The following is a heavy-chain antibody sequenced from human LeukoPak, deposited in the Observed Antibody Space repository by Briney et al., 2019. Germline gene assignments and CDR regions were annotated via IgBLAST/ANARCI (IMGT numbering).Heavy chain of an antibody. CDR1: GGSFSGYY. D-gene: IGHD2-8*01. CDR3: ARLVYAMDSFDY. J-gene: IGHJ4*02. Sequence: PSETLSLTCAVYGGSFSGYYWGWIRQPPGKGLEWIGSIYHSGSTYYNPSLKSRVTISVDTSKNQFSLKLSSVTAADTAVYYCARLVYAMDSFDYWGQGTLVTVSS. CDR2: IYHSGST. V-gene: IGHV4-38-2*01.